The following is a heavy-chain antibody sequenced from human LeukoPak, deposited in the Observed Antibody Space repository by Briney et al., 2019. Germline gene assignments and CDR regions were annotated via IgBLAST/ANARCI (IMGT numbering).Heavy chain of an antibody. D-gene: IGHD6-19*01. CDR3: ARDLGAPQFESSGWTFDY. Sequence: PGGSLRLSCAASGFTFSSYAMHWVRQAPGKGLEWVAVISYDGSNKYYADSVKGRFTISRDNSKNTLYLQMNTLRAEDTAVYYCARDLGAPQFESSGWTFDYWGQGTLVTVSS. CDR2: ISYDGSNK. V-gene: IGHV3-30-3*01. J-gene: IGHJ4*02. CDR1: GFTFSSYA.